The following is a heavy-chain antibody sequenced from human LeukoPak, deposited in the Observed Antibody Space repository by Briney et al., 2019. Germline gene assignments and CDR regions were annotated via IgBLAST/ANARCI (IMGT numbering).Heavy chain of an antibody. CDR3: ARMKYSSSSSTNDY. CDR1: GYTFTGYY. V-gene: IGHV1-18*04. J-gene: IGHJ4*02. CDR2: ISAYNGNT. D-gene: IGHD6-6*01. Sequence: ASVKVSCKASGYTFTGYYMHWVRQAPGQGLEWMGWISAYNGNTNYAQKLQGRVTMTTDTSTSTAYMELRSLRSDDTAVYYCARMKYSSSSSTNDYWGQGTLVTVSS.